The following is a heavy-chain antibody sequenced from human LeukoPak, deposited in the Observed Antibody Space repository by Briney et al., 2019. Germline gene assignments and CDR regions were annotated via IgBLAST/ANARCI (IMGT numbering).Heavy chain of an antibody. J-gene: IGHJ4*02. CDR2: ISGGGEST. CDR1: GFTFRSYE. D-gene: IGHD5-24*01. CDR3: ARRSGRRYEY. Sequence: GGSPRLSCAASGFTFRSYEMNWVRHAPGRGLEWVSHISGGGESTVYPDAVKGRFIISRDNTKNSLYLQMNSLRVEDTGVYYCARRSGRRYEYWGQGVLVTVSP. V-gene: IGHV3-48*03.